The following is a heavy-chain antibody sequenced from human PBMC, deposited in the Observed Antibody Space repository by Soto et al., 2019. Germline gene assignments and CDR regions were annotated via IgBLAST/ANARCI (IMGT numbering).Heavy chain of an antibody. V-gene: IGHV1-46*01. CDR1: GYTFTSYY. Sequence: ASVKVSCKASGYTFTSYYMHWVRQAPGQGLEWMGIINPSGGSTSYAQKFQGRVTMTRDTSTSTVYMELSSLRSEDTAVYYCARDPPYCGGDCYQGDYGMDVWGQGTTVTSP. CDR3: ARDPPYCGGDCYQGDYGMDV. J-gene: IGHJ6*02. D-gene: IGHD2-21*02. CDR2: INPSGGST.